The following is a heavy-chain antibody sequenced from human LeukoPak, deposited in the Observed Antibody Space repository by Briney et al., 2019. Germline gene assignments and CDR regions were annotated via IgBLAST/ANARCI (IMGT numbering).Heavy chain of an antibody. CDR2: VYYSGST. CDR3: ARELDGNGGWFDP. V-gene: IGHV4-59*01. CDR1: GYSISDYY. J-gene: IGHJ5*02. D-gene: IGHD3-10*01. Sequence: SETLSLTCTVSGYSISDYYWSWIRQSPGKGLERIGEVYYSGSTHYNPSLKSRVTISIDTSQNQFSLRLRSVTTADTAVYYCARELDGNGGWFDPWGPGTLVIVSS.